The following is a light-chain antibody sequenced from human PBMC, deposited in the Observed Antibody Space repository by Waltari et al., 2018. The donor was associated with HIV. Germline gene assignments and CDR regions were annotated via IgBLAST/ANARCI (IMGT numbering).Light chain of an antibody. CDR3: ASYTSTATLV. CDR1: SGAFGISSL. J-gene: IGLJ3*02. V-gene: IGLV2-14*01. Sequence: HSALTQPASVSASPGQSITISCTGTSGAFGISSLVSWYQQRPGKVPRVLMFEVISRPVWVSCRCAGSRSGNPASLSSSGLQAEDEADYYCASYTSTATLVFGGGTKVTVL. CDR2: EVI.